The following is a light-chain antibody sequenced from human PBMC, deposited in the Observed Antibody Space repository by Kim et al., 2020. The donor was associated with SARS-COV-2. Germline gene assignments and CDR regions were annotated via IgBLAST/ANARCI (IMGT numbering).Light chain of an antibody. CDR3: GTWDSSLSGVV. J-gene: IGLJ2*01. CDR1: SSNMGNNY. Sequence: GQKVTISCSGSSSNMGNNYVSWYQQLPGTAPKLLIYDNNKRPSGIPDRFSGSKSGTSATLGITGLQTGDEADYYCGTWDSSLSGVVFGGGTQLTVL. V-gene: IGLV1-51*01. CDR2: DNN.